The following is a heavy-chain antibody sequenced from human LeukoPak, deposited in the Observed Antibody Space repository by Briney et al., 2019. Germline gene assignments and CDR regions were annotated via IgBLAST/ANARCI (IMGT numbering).Heavy chain of an antibody. V-gene: IGHV4-39*07. CDR1: GVSIISSHYY. CDR2: LYYSGST. J-gene: IGHJ4*02. D-gene: IGHD3-22*01. CDR3: SRDPLYHYDISGLDVDS. Sequence: SETLSLTCTVSGVSIISSHYYWGWVRQPPGKGLEWIGSLYYSGSTYYNPSLKSRVAMSVDTSQNQFFLKLSSVTAADTAVYYCSRDPLYHYDISGLDVDSWGQGTLVTVSS.